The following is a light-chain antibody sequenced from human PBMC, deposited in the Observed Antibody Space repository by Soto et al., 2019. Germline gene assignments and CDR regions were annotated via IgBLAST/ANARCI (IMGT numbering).Light chain of an antibody. CDR3: QQFAISTT. CDR2: DAS. J-gene: IGKJ1*01. V-gene: IGKV1-5*01. CDR1: HNIERW. Sequence: IQMTQSPSILAASVGDRVTITCRASHNIERWVAWYQQKPGKAPSLLIFDASTLYSGVPSRFSGSGSGTDFTLTISSLQPDDFATYYCQQFAISTTLGQGTKVEVK.